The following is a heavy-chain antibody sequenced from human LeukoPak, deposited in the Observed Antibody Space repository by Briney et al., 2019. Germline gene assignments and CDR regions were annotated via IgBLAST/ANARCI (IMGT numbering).Heavy chain of an antibody. Sequence: ASVKVSCKASGYTFTSYDINWVRQATGQGLEWMGWMNPNSGNTGYAQKFQGRVTMTRNTSISTAYMELRSLRSDDTAVYYCARDREGYYDSSGYYDYWGQGTLVTVSS. D-gene: IGHD3-22*01. CDR3: ARDREGYYDSSGYYDY. J-gene: IGHJ4*02. CDR2: MNPNSGNT. CDR1: GYTFTSYD. V-gene: IGHV1-8*01.